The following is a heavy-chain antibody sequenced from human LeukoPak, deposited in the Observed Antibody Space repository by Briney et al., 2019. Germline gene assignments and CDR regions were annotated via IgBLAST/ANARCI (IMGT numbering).Heavy chain of an antibody. J-gene: IGHJ3*02. V-gene: IGHV3-23*01. CDR2: ISGSRNNT. D-gene: IGHD6-13*01. CDR3: ANLRDDSSSWPREAFDI. Sequence: PGGSLRLSCAASGFTFSSYAMAWVRQAPGKGVEWVSAISGSRNNTYYADSVKGRFTISRDNSKNTLYLQMNSLRAEDTAVYYCANLRDDSSSWPREAFDIWGQGTMVTVSS. CDR1: GFTFSSYA.